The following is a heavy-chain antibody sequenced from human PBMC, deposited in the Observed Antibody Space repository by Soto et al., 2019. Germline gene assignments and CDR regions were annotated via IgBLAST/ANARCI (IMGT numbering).Heavy chain of an antibody. V-gene: IGHV3-23*01. CDR2: ISGSGGST. CDR1: GFTFSSYA. J-gene: IGHJ1*01. D-gene: IGHD4-17*01. Sequence: VGSLRLSCAVSGFTFSSYAMSWVRQAPGKGLEWVSAISGSGGSTYYADSVKGRFTISRDNSKNTLYLQMNSLRAEDTAVYYCAKDFIRVTKRSEYFQHWGQGTLVTVPQ. CDR3: AKDFIRVTKRSEYFQH.